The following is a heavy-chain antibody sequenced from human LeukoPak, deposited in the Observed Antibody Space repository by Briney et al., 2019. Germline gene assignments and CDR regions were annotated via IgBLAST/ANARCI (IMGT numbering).Heavy chain of an antibody. V-gene: IGHV1-18*01. Sequence: ASVKVSCKASGYTFTSYGISWVRQAPGQGLEWMGWISGYNGNTNYAQKLQGRVTMTRDTSISTAYMELSRLRSDDTAVYYCARDPSGTWFGELLAYFDYWGQGTLVTVSS. J-gene: IGHJ4*02. D-gene: IGHD3-10*01. CDR1: GYTFTSYG. CDR2: ISGYNGNT. CDR3: ARDPSGTWFGELLAYFDY.